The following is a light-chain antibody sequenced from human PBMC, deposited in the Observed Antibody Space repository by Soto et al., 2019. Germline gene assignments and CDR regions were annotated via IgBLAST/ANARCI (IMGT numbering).Light chain of an antibody. CDR3: CSYAGSNTPLYV. J-gene: IGLJ1*01. Sequence: QSALTQPASVSGSPGQSITISCTGTSSDVGNYNLVSWYQQHPGKGPKLIIYAGSQRPSGVSNRFSGSKSGNTASLTISGLPAEDEADYYFCSYAGSNTPLYVFGTGTKVTVL. CDR2: AGS. CDR1: SSDVGNYNL. V-gene: IGLV2-23*01.